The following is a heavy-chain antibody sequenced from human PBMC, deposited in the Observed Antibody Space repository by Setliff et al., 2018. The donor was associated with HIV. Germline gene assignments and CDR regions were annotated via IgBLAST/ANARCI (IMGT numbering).Heavy chain of an antibody. CDR2: IYYNGIT. CDR1: GGSINNGAYY. V-gene: IGHV4-31*03. D-gene: IGHD3-16*02. J-gene: IGHJ3*02. CDR3: AREIVRVALDI. Sequence: TLSLTCTVSGGSINNGAYYWSWIRHQPGRGLEWIGNIYYNGITHYNPSLKSRLSISIDTSKNQFYLQLNSVTAADTSVFYCAREIVRVALDIWGPGTAVPVSS.